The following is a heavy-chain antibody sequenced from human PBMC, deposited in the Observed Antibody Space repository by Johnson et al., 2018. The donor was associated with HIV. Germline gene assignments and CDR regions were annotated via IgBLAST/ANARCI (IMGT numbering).Heavy chain of an antibody. CDR1: GFRFSTYA. CDR3: ARERRPWGPDAVDI. D-gene: IGHD3-16*01. Sequence: QMQLVESGGGVVQPGRSLRLSCAASGFRFSTYALHWVRQTPGKGLEWVALISDDGNNKYYADSVKGRFTISRDNSKNTLYLQMNSLRVEDTAMYYCARERRPWGPDAVDIWGQGTMVTVSS. V-gene: IGHV3-30-3*01. CDR2: ISDDGNNK. J-gene: IGHJ3*02.